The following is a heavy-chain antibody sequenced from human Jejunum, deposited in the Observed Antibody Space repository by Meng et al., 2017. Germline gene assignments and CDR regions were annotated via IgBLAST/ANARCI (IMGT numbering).Heavy chain of an antibody. J-gene: IGHJ4*01. V-gene: IGHV3-21*01. CDR1: GFTFSAYN. Sequence: GGSLRLSCAASGFTFSAYNMNWVRQAPGKGLEWVSYISSSSSYIYYSDSMKGRFTISRDDAKNSLYLQMNSLRAEDTAVYYCARGGQYCSTTSCYDSFFDYWGQGTLVTVSS. D-gene: IGHD2-2*01. CDR3: ARGGQYCSTTSCYDSFFDY. CDR2: ISSSSSYI.